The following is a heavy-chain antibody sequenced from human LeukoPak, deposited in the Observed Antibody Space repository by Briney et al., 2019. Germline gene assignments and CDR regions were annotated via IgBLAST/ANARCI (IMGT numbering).Heavy chain of an antibody. CDR1: GFTFSSYE. CDR2: ISSSGSTI. Sequence: PGXSLRLSCAASGFTFSSYEMNWVRQAPGKGVEWVSYISSSGSTIYYADSVKGGFTISRENAKKSLYMEMNRLREEDTEGYNCASIYGSGSERDLDAFDIWGQGTMVTVSS. D-gene: IGHD3-10*01. CDR3: ASIYGSGSERDLDAFDI. V-gene: IGHV3-48*03. J-gene: IGHJ3*02.